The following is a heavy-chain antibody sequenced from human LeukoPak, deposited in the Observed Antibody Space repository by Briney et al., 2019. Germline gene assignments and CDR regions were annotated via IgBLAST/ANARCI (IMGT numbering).Heavy chain of an antibody. CDR1: AGSISSTSHH. D-gene: IGHD5-12*01. Sequence: SETLSLTCTVSAGSISSTSHHWGWIRQSPGKGLEWIGSLFSGRTTYYNPSLDSRVTISVVTSKNQFSLQLNSATAADTAVYYCVRHDGRGGATMGALDSWGQGSLVTVSS. V-gene: IGHV4-39*01. CDR3: VRHDGRGGATMGALDS. J-gene: IGHJ4*02. CDR2: LFSGRTT.